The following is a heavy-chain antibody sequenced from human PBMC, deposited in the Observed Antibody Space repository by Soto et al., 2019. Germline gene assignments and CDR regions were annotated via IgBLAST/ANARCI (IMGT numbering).Heavy chain of an antibody. Sequence: SDTLSLTCPVSGGSISSYYWSWIRQPPGKGLEWIGCIYYSGTTYSNPSLKSRVTISVDTSKNQFSLKLSSVTAADTAVYYCARIEDTSSSWALGYYYGMDVWGQGTTVSGSS. D-gene: IGHD6-13*01. J-gene: IGHJ6*02. CDR2: IYYSGTT. CDR3: ARIEDTSSSWALGYYYGMDV. CDR1: GGSISSYY. V-gene: IGHV4-59*04.